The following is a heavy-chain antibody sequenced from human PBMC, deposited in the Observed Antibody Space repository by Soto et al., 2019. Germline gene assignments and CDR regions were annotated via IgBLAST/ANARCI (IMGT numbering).Heavy chain of an antibody. CDR1: GGSISSSSYY. V-gene: IGHV4-39*01. CDR3: ARTALLGWFGATNWFDP. D-gene: IGHD3-10*01. J-gene: IGHJ5*02. CDR2: IYYSGST. Sequence: SETLSLTCTVSGGSISSSSYYWGWIRQPPGKGLEWIGSIYYSGSTYYNPPLKSRVTISVDTSKNQFSLKLSSVTAADTAVYYCARTALLGWFGATNWFDPWGQGTLVTVSS.